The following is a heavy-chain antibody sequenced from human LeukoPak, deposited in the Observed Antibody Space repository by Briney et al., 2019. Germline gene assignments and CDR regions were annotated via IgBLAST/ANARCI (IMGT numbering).Heavy chain of an antibody. CDR1: GGSFSGYY. Sequence: KPSETLSLTCAVYGGSFSGYYWSWIRQPPGKGLEWIGGINHSGSTNYNPSLKSRVTISVDTSKNQFSLKLSSVTAADTAVYYCARHGTLWFGELWDFDYWGQGTLVTVSS. J-gene: IGHJ4*02. V-gene: IGHV4-34*01. D-gene: IGHD3-10*01. CDR2: INHSGST. CDR3: ARHGTLWFGELWDFDY.